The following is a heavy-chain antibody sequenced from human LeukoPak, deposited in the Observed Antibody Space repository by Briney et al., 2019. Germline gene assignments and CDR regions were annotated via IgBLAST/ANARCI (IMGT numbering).Heavy chain of an antibody. D-gene: IGHD3-3*01. CDR1: GGSISSGDYS. Sequence: PSETLSLTCTVSGGSISSGDYSWSWIRQPPGKGLEWIGSIYYSGSTYYNPSLKSRVTISVDTSKNQFSLKLSSVTAADTAVYYCARVYDFWSGYDYWGQGTLVTVSS. CDR2: IYYSGST. V-gene: IGHV4-39*01. J-gene: IGHJ4*02. CDR3: ARVYDFWSGYDY.